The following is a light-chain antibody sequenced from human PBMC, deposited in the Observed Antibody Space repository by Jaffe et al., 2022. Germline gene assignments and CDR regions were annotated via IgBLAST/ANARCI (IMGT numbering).Light chain of an antibody. CDR3: QQYNTFSRT. CDR2: KAS. J-gene: IGKJ1*01. Sequence: DIQMTQSPSTLSASVGDRVTITCRASQSIGTWLAWYQQVPGKAPKLLIYKASTLHSGVPSRFSGSGSGTDFTLSISSLQPDDFATYYCQQYNTFSRTFGQGTKVEVK. CDR1: QSIGTW. V-gene: IGKV1-5*03.